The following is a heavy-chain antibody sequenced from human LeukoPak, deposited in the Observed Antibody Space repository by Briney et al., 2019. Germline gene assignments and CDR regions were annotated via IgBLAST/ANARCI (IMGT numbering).Heavy chain of an antibody. D-gene: IGHD2-21*01. CDR3: ARLRGEGSNWFDP. J-gene: IGHJ5*02. Sequence: SETLSLTCTVSGGSISSVGYYWSWVRQHPERGLEWIGYIYYTGSAYYSPSLQSRVSIFLDMSKNEFSLHLTSATGADTAVYYCARLRGEGSNWFDPWGQGTLVTVSS. CDR2: IYYTGSA. CDR1: GGSISSVGYY. V-gene: IGHV4-31*03.